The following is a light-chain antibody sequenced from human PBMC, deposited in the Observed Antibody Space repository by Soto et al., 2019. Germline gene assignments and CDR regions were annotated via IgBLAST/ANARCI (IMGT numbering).Light chain of an antibody. CDR1: SSNVGSYKL. CDR2: EVN. Sequence: QSVLAQPASVSGSPGQSITISCTGTSSNVGSYKLVSWYQQHPGKAPKLMIFEVNKRPSGVSNRFSGSKSGNTASLTISGLKVEDEADYYCFSYTSSGTYVFGTGTKVTVL. CDR3: FSYTSSGTYV. J-gene: IGLJ1*01. V-gene: IGLV2-14*02.